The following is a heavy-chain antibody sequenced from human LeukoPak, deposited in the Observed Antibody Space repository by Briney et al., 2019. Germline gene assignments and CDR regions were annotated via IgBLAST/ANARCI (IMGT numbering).Heavy chain of an antibody. CDR3: ARVIYDYIWGSYRLNDY. CDR2: INHSGST. CDR1: GGSFSGYY. J-gene: IGHJ4*02. Sequence: KTSETLSLTCAVYGGSFSGYYWSWIRHPPGKGLEWIGEINHSGSTNYNPSLKSRVTISVDTSKNQFSLKLSSVTAADTAVYYCARVIYDYIWGSYRLNDYWGQGTLVTVSS. V-gene: IGHV4-34*01. D-gene: IGHD3-16*02.